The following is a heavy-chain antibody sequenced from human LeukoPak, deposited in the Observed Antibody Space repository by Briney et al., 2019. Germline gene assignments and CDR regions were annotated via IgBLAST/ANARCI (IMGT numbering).Heavy chain of an antibody. CDR2: ISSSSSYI. CDR3: ARDRDIVVMYYFDY. CDR1: GSTFSSYS. J-gene: IGHJ4*02. V-gene: IGHV3-21*01. Sequence: GGSLRLSCAASGSTFSSYSMNWVRQAPGKGLEWVSSISSSSSYIYYADSVKGRFTISRDNAKNSLYLQMNSLRAEDTAVYYCARDRDIVVMYYFDYWGQGTLVTVSS. D-gene: IGHD2-15*01.